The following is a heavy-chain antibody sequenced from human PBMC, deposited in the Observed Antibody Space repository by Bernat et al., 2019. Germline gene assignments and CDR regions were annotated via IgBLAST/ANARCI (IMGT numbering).Heavy chain of an antibody. CDR2: IFSNDEK. V-gene: IGHV2-26*01. J-gene: IGHJ6*02. CDR1: GFSLSNARMG. Sequence: QVTLKESGPVLVKPTETLTLTCTVSGFSLSNARMGVSWIRQPPGKALEWLAHIFSNDEKSYSTSLKSRLTISKDTSKSQVVLTMTNMDPVDTATYYCARVPMVRGVIGAYYYGMDVWGQGTTVTVSS. CDR3: ARVPMVRGVIGAYYYGMDV. D-gene: IGHD3-10*01.